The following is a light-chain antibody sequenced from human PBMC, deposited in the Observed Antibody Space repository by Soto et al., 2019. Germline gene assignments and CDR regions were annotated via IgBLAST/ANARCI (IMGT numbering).Light chain of an antibody. CDR3: QQYGILPLS. Sequence: EILLTQSPGALYLSPGDRATLSCRASQSHTNSFLAWYQQIPGQIPRLLIYGASIRATDIPDRFSGSGSGADFTLTISRLEPEDFAVYFCQQYGILPLSFGGGTKVDIK. V-gene: IGKV3-20*01. J-gene: IGKJ4*01. CDR1: QSHTNSF. CDR2: GAS.